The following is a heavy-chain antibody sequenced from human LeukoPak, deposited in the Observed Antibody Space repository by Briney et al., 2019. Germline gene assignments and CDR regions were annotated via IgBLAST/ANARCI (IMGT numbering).Heavy chain of an antibody. D-gene: IGHD3-22*01. V-gene: IGHV3-23*01. CDR1: GFTFSSYA. Sequence: GGSLRLSCVASGFTFSSYAMSWVRQAPGKGLEWVSAISSSGGSTNYADSVKGRFTISRDNSKNTLYLQMNSLRVEDTAVYYCAKYGKYYCDSSGYSDAWGQGALVTVSS. J-gene: IGHJ5*02. CDR3: AKYGKYYCDSSGYSDA. CDR2: ISSSGGST.